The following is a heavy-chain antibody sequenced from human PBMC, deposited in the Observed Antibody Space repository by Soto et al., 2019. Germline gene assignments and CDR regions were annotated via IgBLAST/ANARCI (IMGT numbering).Heavy chain of an antibody. CDR1: GFTFSSYG. V-gene: IGHV3-21*05. CDR2: ISSSTSYT. D-gene: IGHD3-16*01. Sequence: GGSLRLSCAASGFTFSSYGMHWVRQAPGKGLERVADISSSTSYTNYADSVRGRFTISRDNAKYSLYLQMNSLRAEDTAVYYCACFPYPSGYYYYGMDVWGQGTTVTVSS. CDR3: ACFPYPSGYYYYGMDV. J-gene: IGHJ6*02.